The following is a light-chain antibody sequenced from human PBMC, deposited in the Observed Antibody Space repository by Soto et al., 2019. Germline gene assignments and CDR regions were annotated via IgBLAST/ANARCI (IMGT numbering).Light chain of an antibody. CDR3: QQRSNWPPWT. J-gene: IGKJ1*01. V-gene: IGKV3-11*01. CDR2: DAS. Sequence: EIVLKLSPASLSLPPAERATLSCRASQSVSSYLAWYQQKPGQAPRLLIYDASNRATGIPARFSGSGSGTDFTLTISSLEPEDFAVYYCQQRSNWPPWTFGQGTKVDI. CDR1: QSVSSY.